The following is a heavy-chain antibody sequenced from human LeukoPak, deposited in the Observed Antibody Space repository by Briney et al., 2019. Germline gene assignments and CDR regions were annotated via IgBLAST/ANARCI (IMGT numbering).Heavy chain of an antibody. CDR2: ISGDGGSA. V-gene: IGHV3-43*02. CDR1: GFTFDDYA. CDR3: AKGDGGWMGY. D-gene: IGHD6-19*01. Sequence: GGSLRLSCAASGFTFDDYAMHWVRQAPGKGLGWVSLISGDGGSACYADSVKGRFTISRDNSKNSLYLQMNSLRTEDTALYYCAKGDGGWMGYCGQGTLVTVSS. J-gene: IGHJ4*02.